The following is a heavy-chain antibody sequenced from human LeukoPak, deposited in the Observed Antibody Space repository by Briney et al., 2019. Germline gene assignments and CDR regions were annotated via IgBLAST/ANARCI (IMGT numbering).Heavy chain of an antibody. CDR2: IYSGGST. CDR1: GFTLRNNY. J-gene: IGHJ4*02. Sequence: GGSLRPSCAASGFTLRNNYMSWVRQAPGKGLEWVSLIYSGGSTYYADSVKGKFTISRDNPNNTVYLQMNSLRAEDTAVYYCARAPSNAHFDYWGQGTLGTVSS. V-gene: IGHV3-66*01. D-gene: IGHD3-3*02. CDR3: ARAPSNAHFDY.